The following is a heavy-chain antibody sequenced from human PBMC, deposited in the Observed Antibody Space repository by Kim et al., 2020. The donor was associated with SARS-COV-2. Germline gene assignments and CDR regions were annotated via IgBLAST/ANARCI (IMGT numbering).Heavy chain of an antibody. Sequence: GGSLRLSCAASGFTFSSYGMHWVRQAPGKGLEWVAVISYDGSNKYYADSVKGRFTISRDNSKNTLYLQMNSLRAEDTAVYYCAKDRGLEVRGVYYYYGMDVWGQGTTVTVSS. D-gene: IGHD3-10*01. J-gene: IGHJ6*02. CDR3: AKDRGLEVRGVYYYYGMDV. CDR2: ISYDGSNK. CDR1: GFTFSSYG. V-gene: IGHV3-30*18.